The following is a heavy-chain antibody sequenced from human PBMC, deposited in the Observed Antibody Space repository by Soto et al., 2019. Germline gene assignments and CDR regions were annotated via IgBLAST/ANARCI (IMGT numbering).Heavy chain of an antibody. V-gene: IGHV4-39*01. CDR1: GGSISETGYY. D-gene: IGHD3-10*01. CDR2: IYYSGST. J-gene: IGHJ5*01. CDR3: AKLHCITSNSVQLDS. Sequence: SETLSLTCTVSGGSISETGYYWGWIRQPPGKGLEWIGNIYYSGSTDYNPSLKSRVTISVDTSKNQFSLKLSSVTAADTAVYYCAKLHCITSNSVQLDSWGQGTLVTVSS.